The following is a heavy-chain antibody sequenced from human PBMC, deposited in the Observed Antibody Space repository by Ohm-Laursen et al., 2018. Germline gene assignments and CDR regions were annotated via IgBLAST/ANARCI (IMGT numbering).Heavy chain of an antibody. CDR2: IYYTGST. Sequence: GTLSLTCTVSGGSVSGGSYYWSWIRQPPGKGLEWISYIYYTGSTNYNPSLKSRVTISIDTSKNQFSLKLNSVTAADTAVYYCARGTGAYDLRYFDYWGQGTRVTVSS. CDR3: ARGTGAYDLRYFDY. CDR1: GGSVSGGSYY. V-gene: IGHV4-61*01. D-gene: IGHD5-12*01. J-gene: IGHJ4*02.